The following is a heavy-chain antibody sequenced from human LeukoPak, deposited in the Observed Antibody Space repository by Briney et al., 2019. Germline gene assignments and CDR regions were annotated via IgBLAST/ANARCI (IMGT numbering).Heavy chain of an antibody. J-gene: IGHJ4*02. V-gene: IGHV1-2*02. CDR2: INPNSGGT. Sequence: ASVKVSCKASGYTFTGYYMHWVRQAPGQGLEWMGWINPNSGGTNYAQKFQGRVTMTRDTSISTAYMELSRLRSDDTAVYYRARAQYYDILTGCSTPFYWGQGTLVTVSS. CDR1: GYTFTGYY. CDR3: ARAQYYDILTGCSTPFY. D-gene: IGHD3-9*01.